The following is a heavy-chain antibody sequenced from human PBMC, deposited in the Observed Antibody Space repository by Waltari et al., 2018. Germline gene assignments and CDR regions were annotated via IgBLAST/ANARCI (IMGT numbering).Heavy chain of an antibody. J-gene: IGHJ3*02. Sequence: QVQLVQSGAEVKKPGASVKVSCQASGYTFTSYAMHWVRQAPGQRLEWMGWINAGKGNTKFSHKVQGRVTITRETTAITAYLELNSLKTGDTAVYYGTRERGPGLGHDIWGQGTMVTVSS. CDR3: TRERGPGLGHDI. D-gene: IGHD6-19*01. V-gene: IGHV1-3*01. CDR2: INAGKGNT. CDR1: GYTFTSYA.